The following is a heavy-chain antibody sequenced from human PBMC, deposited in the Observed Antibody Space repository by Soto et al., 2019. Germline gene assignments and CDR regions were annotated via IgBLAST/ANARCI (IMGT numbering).Heavy chain of an antibody. V-gene: IGHV3-30*18. D-gene: IGHD3-16*02. Sequence: QVQLVESGGGVVQPGRSLRLSCAASGFTFNSYGMHWVRQAPGKGLEWVAVISYDGSDKYYADSVKGRFTISRDNSKNTLYLQMNSLRAEDTAVYYCSKDLDGRQGLVDSSFCFDYWGQGTLVTVSS. CDR1: GFTFNSYG. CDR3: SKDLDGRQGLVDSSFCFDY. CDR2: ISYDGSDK. J-gene: IGHJ4*02.